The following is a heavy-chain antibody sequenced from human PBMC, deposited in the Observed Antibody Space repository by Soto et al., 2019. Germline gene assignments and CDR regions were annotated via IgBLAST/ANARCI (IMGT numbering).Heavy chain of an antibody. D-gene: IGHD6-19*01. CDR1: GYSISSGSY. V-gene: IGHV4-38-2*02. CDR2: IYHGGTT. CDR3: AKDHVMVVAGSTFYY. J-gene: IGHJ4*01. Sequence: SETLSLTCTVSGYSISSGSYWGWLRQPPGKGPEWIASIYHGGTTFYNPSLKSRVTVSVDKSNNQFSLKLRSVTAADTAVYYCAKDHVMVVAGSTFYYWGHGTLVTVSS.